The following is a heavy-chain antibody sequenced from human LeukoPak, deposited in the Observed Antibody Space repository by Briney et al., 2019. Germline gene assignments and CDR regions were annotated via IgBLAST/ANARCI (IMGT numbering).Heavy chain of an antibody. CDR2: ITGSGSGI. D-gene: IGHD4-17*01. Sequence: PGGSLRLSCAASGVSFSSENMNWVRQAPGKGPEWISWITGSGSGIIYSDSVKGRFTISRDNAKNSLFLQMHSLRVEDTAVYYCARDKDYGFTYWGQGTLVTVSS. V-gene: IGHV3-48*01. J-gene: IGHJ4*02. CDR1: GVSFSSEN. CDR3: ARDKDYGFTY.